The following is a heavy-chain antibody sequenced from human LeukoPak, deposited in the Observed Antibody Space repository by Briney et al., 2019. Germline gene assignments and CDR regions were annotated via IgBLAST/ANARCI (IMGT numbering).Heavy chain of an antibody. V-gene: IGHV1-2*02. D-gene: IGHD4-17*01. CDR2: INPNSGGT. Sequence: ASVKVSCKASGYTFTGYYIHWVRQAPGQGLEWMGWINPNSGGTNYAQKFQGRVTMTRDTSISTAYMELSRLRSDDTAVYYCAGDGRTTVTTGPYYWGQGTLVTVSS. J-gene: IGHJ4*02. CDR1: GYTFTGYY. CDR3: AGDGRTTVTTGPYY.